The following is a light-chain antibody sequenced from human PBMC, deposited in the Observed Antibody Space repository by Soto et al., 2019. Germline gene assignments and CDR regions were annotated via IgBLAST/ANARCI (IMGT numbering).Light chain of an antibody. V-gene: IGLV2-14*01. J-gene: IGLJ2*01. CDR1: SSDVGGYNY. Sequence: QSVLTQPASVSGSPGQSITISCTGTSSDVGGYNYVSWYQQHPGKAPKLMIYDVSNRPSGVSNRFSGSKSGNTASLTISGLQAEDEADYYCSSYTSSSTQVFGGGTKLTGL. CDR2: DVS. CDR3: SSYTSSSTQV.